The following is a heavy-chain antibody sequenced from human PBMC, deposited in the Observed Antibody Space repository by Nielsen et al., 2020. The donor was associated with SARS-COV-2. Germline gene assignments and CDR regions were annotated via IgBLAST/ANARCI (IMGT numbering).Heavy chain of an antibody. CDR2: ISSSSSTI. V-gene: IGHV3-48*01. CDR3: ARQQWPYGRNYYYYYMDV. CDR1: GFTFSSYS. Sequence: GESLKISCAASGFTFSSYSMNWVRQAPGKGLEWVSYISSSSSTIYYADSVKGRFTISRDNAKNSLYLQMNSLRAEDTAVYYCARQQWPYGRNYYYYYMDVWGKGTTVTVSS. J-gene: IGHJ6*03. D-gene: IGHD6-19*01.